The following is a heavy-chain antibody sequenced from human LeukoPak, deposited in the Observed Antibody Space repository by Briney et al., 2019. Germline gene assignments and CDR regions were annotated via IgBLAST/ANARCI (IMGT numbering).Heavy chain of an antibody. CDR3: ARVAVSGPTGWFDS. J-gene: IGHJ5*01. V-gene: IGHV3-21*01. CDR2: ISSTSACI. Sequence: GGSLRLSCAASGFALKSYSLTWVRQAPGKGLEWVSSISSTSACIHYADSVKGRFTISRDNVDNVVYLEMNSLGAEDTATYYCARVAVSGPTGWFDSWGQGTLVIVSS. D-gene: IGHD2-8*02. CDR1: GFALKSYS.